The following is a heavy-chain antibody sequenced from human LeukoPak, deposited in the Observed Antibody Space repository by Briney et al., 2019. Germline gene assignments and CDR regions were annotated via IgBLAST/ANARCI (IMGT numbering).Heavy chain of an antibody. J-gene: IGHJ6*03. D-gene: IGHD3-10*01. CDR1: GFTFSSYA. CDR2: ISSSGVYT. Sequence: GGSLRLSCAASGFTFSSYAMSWVRQAPGKGLEWVSTISSSGVYTYYADSVKGRFTISRDNSKNTLYLQMNSLRAEDTAVYYCARGYYGSTYYYYYYMDVWGKGTTVTVSS. V-gene: IGHV3-23*01. CDR3: ARGYYGSTYYYYYYMDV.